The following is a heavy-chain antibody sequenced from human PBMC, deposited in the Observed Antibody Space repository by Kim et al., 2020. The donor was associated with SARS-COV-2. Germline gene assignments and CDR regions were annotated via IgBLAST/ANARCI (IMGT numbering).Heavy chain of an antibody. V-gene: IGHV1-46*01. CDR1: GYTFTSYY. CDR3: ARELNYGDRLVYYYYGMDV. CDR2: INPSGGST. D-gene: IGHD4-17*01. J-gene: IGHJ6*02. Sequence: ASVKVSCKASGYTFTSYYMHWVRQAPGQGLEWMGIINPSGGSTSYAQKFQGRVTMTRDTSTSTVYMELSSLRSEDTAVYYCARELNYGDRLVYYYYGMDVWGQGTTVTVSS.